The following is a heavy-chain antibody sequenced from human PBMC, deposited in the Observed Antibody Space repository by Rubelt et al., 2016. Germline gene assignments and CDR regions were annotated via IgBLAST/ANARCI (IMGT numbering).Heavy chain of an antibody. V-gene: IGHV3-33*01. Sequence: LEWVAVIYYDGSNKYYADSVKGRFTISRDNSKNTLYLQMNSLRAEDTAVYYCARSSSSWYLADYWGQGTLVTVSS. CDR2: IYYDGSNK. CDR3: ARSSSSWYLADY. J-gene: IGHJ4*02. D-gene: IGHD6-13*01.